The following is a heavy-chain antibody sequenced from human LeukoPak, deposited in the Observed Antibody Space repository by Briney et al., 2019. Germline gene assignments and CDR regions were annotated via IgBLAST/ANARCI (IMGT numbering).Heavy chain of an antibody. CDR2: IYPDDSDS. V-gene: IGHV5-51*01. J-gene: IGHJ4*02. CDR3: AREYCSGCNCYLDY. D-gene: IGHD2-15*01. Sequence: GESLKISCKGSGYSFTSYWIGWVRQMPGKGLEWMGIIYPDDSDSRYSPSFQGQVTISADKSISTAYLQWRSLKASDTAIYYCAREYCSGCNCYLDYWGQGTLVTVSS. CDR1: GYSFTSYW.